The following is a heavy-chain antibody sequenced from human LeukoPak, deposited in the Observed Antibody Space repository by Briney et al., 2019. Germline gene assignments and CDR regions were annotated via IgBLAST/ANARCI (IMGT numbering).Heavy chain of an antibody. CDR2: ISTYNGNT. D-gene: IGHD1-26*01. CDR1: GYTFTSYG. J-gene: IGHJ4*02. CDR3: ARAGYSGSYYSVDY. V-gene: IGHV1-18*01. Sequence: GASVKVSCKASGYTFTSYGITWVRQAPGQGLEWMGWISTYNGNTNYAQNLQGRVTMTTDTSTSTAYMELSSPRSEDTAVYYCARAGYSGSYYSVDYWGQGTLVTVSS.